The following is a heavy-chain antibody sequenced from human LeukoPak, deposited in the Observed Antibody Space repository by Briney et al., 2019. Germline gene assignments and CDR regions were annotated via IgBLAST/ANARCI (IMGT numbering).Heavy chain of an antibody. V-gene: IGHV3-23*01. J-gene: IGHJ6*02. Sequence: GGSLRLSCAASGFTFSSYAMSWVRQAPGKGLEWVSVISGGTNNTYYADSVRGRFTISRDNSKNTLYLQMNSLRAEDTAVYYCAKEAPYYYYGMDVWGQGTTVTVSS. CDR2: ISGGTNNT. CDR3: AKEAPYYYYGMDV. CDR1: GFTFSSYA.